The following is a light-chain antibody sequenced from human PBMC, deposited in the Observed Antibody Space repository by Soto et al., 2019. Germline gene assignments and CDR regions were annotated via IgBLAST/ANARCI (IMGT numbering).Light chain of an antibody. J-gene: IGKJ4*01. Sequence: DIQMTQSPSSVSASVGDRVTITCRASQGISSWVAWYQQKPGKAPKLLIYAAASFQSGVPSSFSVSGSWTDFTLTISSLQPEDVATYDCQQANSFPLTFGGGTKVEIK. CDR2: AAA. V-gene: IGKV1-12*01. CDR3: QQANSFPLT. CDR1: QGISSW.